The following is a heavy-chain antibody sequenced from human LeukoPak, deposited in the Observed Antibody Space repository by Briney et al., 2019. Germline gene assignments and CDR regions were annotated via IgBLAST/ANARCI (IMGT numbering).Heavy chain of an antibody. CDR1: GGSISSGDYY. J-gene: IGHJ3*02. CDR2: IYYSGST. V-gene: IGHV4-30-4*01. D-gene: IGHD3-22*01. CDR3: ARHAGYYDSSGYYYDAFDI. Sequence: SETLSLTCTVPGGSISSGDYYWSWIRQPPGKGLEWIGYIYYSGSTYYNPSLRSRVTISVDTSKNQFSLKLSSVTAADTAVYYCARHAGYYDSSGYYYDAFDIWGQGTMVTVSS.